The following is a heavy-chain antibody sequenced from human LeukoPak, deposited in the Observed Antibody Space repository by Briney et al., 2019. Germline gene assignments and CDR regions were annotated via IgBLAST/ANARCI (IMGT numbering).Heavy chain of an antibody. J-gene: IGHJ3*02. CDR2: INPSGGST. D-gene: IGHD6-13*01. CDR3: AREGRRAAAATGDAFDI. V-gene: IGHV1-46*01. CDR1: GYTFTDYY. Sequence: GGSVNVSCKASGYTFTDYYMHWVRQAPGQGLEWMGIINPSGGSTSYAQKFQGRVTMTRDTSTSTVYMELSSLRSEDTAVYYCAREGRRAAAATGDAFDIWGRGTMVTVSA.